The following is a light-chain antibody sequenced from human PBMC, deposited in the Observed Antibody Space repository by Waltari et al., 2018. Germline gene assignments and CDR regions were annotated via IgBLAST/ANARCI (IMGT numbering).Light chain of an antibody. CDR2: DVS. J-gene: IGKJ1*01. CDR3: QHRSNWPPGWT. V-gene: IGKV3-11*01. Sequence: ELVLTQSPGTLSLSPGERATLSCRASQTVNSYLASYQQIPGQAPRLLIYDVSRRPTGIPARFSGSGSGTDFTLTISSLEPGDVGVYYCQHRSNWPPGWTFGQGTRVEIK. CDR1: QTVNSY.